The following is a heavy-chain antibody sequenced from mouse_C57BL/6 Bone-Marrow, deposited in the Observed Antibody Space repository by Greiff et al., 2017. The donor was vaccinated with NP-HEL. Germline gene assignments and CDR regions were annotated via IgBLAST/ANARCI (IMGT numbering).Heavy chain of an antibody. CDR1: GYTFTDNW. V-gene: IGHV1-9*01. CDR2: ILPGNGDT. J-gene: IGHJ2*01. D-gene: IGHD1-1*01. CDR3: AREYYGNGSVEY. Sequence: QVQLQQSGAELMKPGASVKLSCKASGYTFTDNWIEWVKQRPGHGLEWIGEILPGNGDTYYNQKFKGKATFTADKSSNTAYMQLSSLTSEDSAVYYCAREYYGNGSVEYWGQGTAITVSA.